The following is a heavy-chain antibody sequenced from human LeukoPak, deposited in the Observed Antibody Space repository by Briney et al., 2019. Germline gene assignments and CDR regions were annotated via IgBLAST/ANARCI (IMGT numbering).Heavy chain of an antibody. CDR1: GYTVTNYG. CDR3: ARGKNQARSFDY. J-gene: IGHJ4*02. CDR2: ISANNDNT. V-gene: IGHV1-18*01. Sequence: ASVKLSCKAAGYTVTNYGINWVRQAPGQGLEWMGWISANNDNTNYAQKLQGRVTMTTDTSTSTAYMELRSLRPDDTAVYYCARGKNQARSFDYWGQGTLVTVSS. D-gene: IGHD1-26*01.